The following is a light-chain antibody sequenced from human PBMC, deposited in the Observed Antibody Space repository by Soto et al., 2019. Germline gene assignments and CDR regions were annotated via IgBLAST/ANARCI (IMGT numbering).Light chain of an antibody. CDR1: QSIYDK. Sequence: EIVITQSPSTLSLSPVERVSLSCRASQSIYDKLAWYQQKPGQAPRLLIFGASSRANGIPARFSGSGSGTEFTLTISNLQTEDFAVYYCQQYNKWPRTFGQGTKVDIK. CDR3: QQYNKWPRT. J-gene: IGKJ1*01. CDR2: GAS. V-gene: IGKV3-15*01.